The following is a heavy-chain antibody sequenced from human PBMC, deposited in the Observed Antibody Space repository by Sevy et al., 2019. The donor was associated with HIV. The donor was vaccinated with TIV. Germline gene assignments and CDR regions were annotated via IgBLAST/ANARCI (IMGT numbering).Heavy chain of an antibody. CDR2: IWYDGSNK. D-gene: IGHD3-10*01. CDR3: ARDQGYYGSGSRLDAFDI. Sequence: GGSLRLSCAASGFTFSSYGMHWVRQAPGKGLEWVAVIWYDGSNKYYADSVKGRFTISRNNSTNTLYLQMNSLRAEDTAVYYCARDQGYYGSGSRLDAFDIWGQGTMVTVSS. V-gene: IGHV3-33*01. CDR1: GFTFSSYG. J-gene: IGHJ3*02.